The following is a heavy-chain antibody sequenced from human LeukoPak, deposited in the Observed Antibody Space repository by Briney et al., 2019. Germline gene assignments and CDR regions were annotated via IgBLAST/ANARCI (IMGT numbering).Heavy chain of an antibody. CDR1: GYTFTSYA. CDR2: INAGNGNT. CDR3: ARDKDSVAVAGVHLDY. J-gene: IGHJ4*02. V-gene: IGHV1-3*01. D-gene: IGHD6-19*01. Sequence: GASVKVSCKASGYTFTSYAMHWVRQAPGQRLEWMGWINAGNGNTKYSQKFQGRVTITRDTSASTAYMELSSLRSEDTAVYYCARDKDSVAVAGVHLDYWGQGTLVTVSS.